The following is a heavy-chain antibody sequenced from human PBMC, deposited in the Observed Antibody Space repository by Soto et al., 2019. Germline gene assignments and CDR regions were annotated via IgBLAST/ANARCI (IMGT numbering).Heavy chain of an antibody. J-gene: IGHJ4*02. D-gene: IGHD6-13*01. CDR1: GGSISTYY. Sequence: QVQLQESGPGLVKPSETLSLTCTVSGGSISTYYWSWIRQPPGKGLEWIGYIYYSGSTKYNPSLKSRVAISADTSKNQFSLNLSSVTAADTAVYYCARHGQSIVTAGPFQYYFDYWGQGTLVPVSS. V-gene: IGHV4-59*08. CDR2: IYYSGST. CDR3: ARHGQSIVTAGPFQYYFDY.